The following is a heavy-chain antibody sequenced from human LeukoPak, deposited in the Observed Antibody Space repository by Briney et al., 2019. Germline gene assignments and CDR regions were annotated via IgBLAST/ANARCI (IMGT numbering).Heavy chain of an antibody. CDR3: ARDVGGYCTNTSCHGLWFDP. Sequence: GASVKVSCKASGGTFSSYTLSWVRQGPGQGLEWMGGIIPIHGTVNYAQKFQGRVTIVADDSTSTSYMELSSLRSEDTAVYYCARDVGGYCTNTSCHGLWFDPWGQGTQVTVS. D-gene: IGHD2-2*01. J-gene: IGHJ5*02. CDR1: GGTFSSYT. V-gene: IGHV1-69*13. CDR2: IIPIHGTV.